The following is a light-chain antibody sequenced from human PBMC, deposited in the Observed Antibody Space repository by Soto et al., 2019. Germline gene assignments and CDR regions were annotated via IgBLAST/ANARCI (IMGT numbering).Light chain of an antibody. V-gene: IGKV3-15*01. CDR1: QSVSSN. Sequence: EIVMTQSPATLSVSPGERATLSCRASQSVSSNLAWYHQKPGQAPRLLIYAASTRATGIPARFSGSGSGTEFTLTISSLQSEDFVVYYCQQYNDWPRTFCQGTKVEIK. CDR3: QQYNDWPRT. CDR2: AAS. J-gene: IGKJ1*01.